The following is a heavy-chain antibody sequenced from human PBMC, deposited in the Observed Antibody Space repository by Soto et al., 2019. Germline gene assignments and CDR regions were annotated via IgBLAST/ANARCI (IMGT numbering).Heavy chain of an antibody. CDR1: GYTFTGYY. V-gene: IGHV1-2*02. CDR2: INPNSGGT. CDR3: ARDATVTTGFDY. Sequence: VASVKVSCKASGYTFTGYYMHWVRQAPGQGLEWMGWINPNSGGTNYAQKFQGRVTMTRDTSISTAYMELSRLRSDDTAVYYCARDATVTTGFDYWGQGTLVTVSS. D-gene: IGHD4-17*01. J-gene: IGHJ4*02.